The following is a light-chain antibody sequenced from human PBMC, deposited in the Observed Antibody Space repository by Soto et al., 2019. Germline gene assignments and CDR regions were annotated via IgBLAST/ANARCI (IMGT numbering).Light chain of an antibody. CDR2: GAS. CDR1: QSVSSSY. Sequence: EIVLTQSPGTLSLSPGERATISCRASQSVSSSYLAWYQQKPCQAPRLLIYGASSRATGIPDRFSGSGSGTDFTLTISRLEPEDFAVYYCQQYGSSRTWTFGQGTKGISN. J-gene: IGKJ1*01. V-gene: IGKV3-20*01. CDR3: QQYGSSRTWT.